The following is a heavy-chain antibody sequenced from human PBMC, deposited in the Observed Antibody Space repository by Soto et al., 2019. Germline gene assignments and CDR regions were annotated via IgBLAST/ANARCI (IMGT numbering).Heavy chain of an antibody. D-gene: IGHD4-17*01. CDR3: AKGLDGFDGDYNYFDY. J-gene: IGHJ4*02. CDR1: GFTFSSYA. CDR2: ISYDGSNK. Sequence: QVQLVESGGGVVQPGRSLRLSCAASGFTFSSYAMHWVRQAPGKGLEWVAVISYDGSNKYYADSVKGRFTISRDNSKNTLYLQMNSLRAEDTAVYYCAKGLDGFDGDYNYFDYWGQGTLVTVSS. V-gene: IGHV3-30*14.